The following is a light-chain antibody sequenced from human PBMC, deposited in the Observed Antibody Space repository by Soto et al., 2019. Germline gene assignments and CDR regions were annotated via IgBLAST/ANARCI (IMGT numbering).Light chain of an antibody. CDR2: RAS. CDR3: QQRSNWPPIT. CDR1: QSLSDN. Sequence: RVMTQSPDILAVYPGETVTLSCRASQSLSDNLAWYQQKPGQAPRLLIFRASSRASGVPARFSGGGSGTDFTLTISRLESEDFAVYYCQQRSNWPPITFGPGTRLEIK. V-gene: IGKV3-15*01. J-gene: IGKJ5*01.